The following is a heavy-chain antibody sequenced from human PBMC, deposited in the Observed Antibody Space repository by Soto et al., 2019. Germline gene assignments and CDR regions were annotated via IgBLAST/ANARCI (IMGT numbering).Heavy chain of an antibody. CDR2: ISYDGSTK. J-gene: IGHJ6*02. D-gene: IGHD2-2*01. V-gene: IGHV3-30*18. CDR3: SKDAKKYHYYNHGMDV. Sequence: QVQLVESGGGVVQPGRSLRLSGAASGFTFSIYGMHWVREAPGKGLEWVALISYDGSTKFYADSVKGRFTISRDNSKSTLNLEMNSLSAEDTAVYFCSKDAKKYHYYNHGMDVWGQGTTVTVSS. CDR1: GFTFSIYG.